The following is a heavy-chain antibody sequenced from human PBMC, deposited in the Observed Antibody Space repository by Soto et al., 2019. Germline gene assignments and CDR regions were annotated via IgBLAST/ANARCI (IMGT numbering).Heavy chain of an antibody. CDR2: MNPNSGNT. D-gene: IGHD2-15*01. CDR1: GYTFTSYD. V-gene: IGHV1-8*01. CDR3: AKDYGYCSGGSCYSSGWFDP. Sequence: ASVKVSCKASGYTFTSYDINWVRQATGQGLEWMGWMNPNSGNTGYAQKFQGRVTMTRNTSISTAYMELSSLRSEDTAVYYCAKDYGYCSGGSCYSSGWFDPWGQGTLVTVSS. J-gene: IGHJ5*02.